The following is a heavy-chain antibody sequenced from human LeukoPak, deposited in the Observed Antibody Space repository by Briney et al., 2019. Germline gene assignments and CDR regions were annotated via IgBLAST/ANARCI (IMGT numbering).Heavy chain of an antibody. D-gene: IGHD2-2*01. V-gene: IGHV1-2*02. CDR3: ARSWGGGTSYDY. J-gene: IGHJ4*02. Sequence: GASVKVSCKASGYTFTGYYMHWVRQAPGQGLEWRGWINPNSVATNYAQKFQGRATMTRATSISTAYMELSMLRPDDTAVYYCARSWGGGTSYDYWGQGTLVTVSS. CDR1: GYTFTGYY. CDR2: INPNSVAT.